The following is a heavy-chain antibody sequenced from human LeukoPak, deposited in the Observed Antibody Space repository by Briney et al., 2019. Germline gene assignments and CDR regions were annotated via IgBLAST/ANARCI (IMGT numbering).Heavy chain of an antibody. D-gene: IGHD5-18*01. V-gene: IGHV3-48*02. CDR2: SSGSNTI. Sequence: GGSLRLSCAASGVTLSGYSVNWVRQAPGKGLEWISYSSGSNTIYYADSVKGRFTISRDNAKNSLFLQMDSLRDEDTAVYYCVRTGGYSYGPFEYWGQGTLVTVSS. J-gene: IGHJ4*02. CDR3: VRTGGYSYGPFEY. CDR1: GVTLSGYS.